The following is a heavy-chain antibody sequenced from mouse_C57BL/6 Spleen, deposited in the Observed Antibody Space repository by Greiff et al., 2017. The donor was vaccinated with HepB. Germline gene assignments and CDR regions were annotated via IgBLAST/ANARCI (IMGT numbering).Heavy chain of an antibody. CDR1: GYTFTSYG. D-gene: IGHD1-1*01. Sequence: VQLQQSGAELVRPGSSVKMSCKTSGYTFTSYGINWVKQRPGQGLEWIGYIYIGNGYTEYNEKFKGKATLTAETSSSTAYMQLSSLTSEDSAIYFCAKNYGSSHWYFDVWGTGTTVTVSS. CDR2: IYIGNGYT. CDR3: AKNYGSSHWYFDV. V-gene: IGHV1-58*01. J-gene: IGHJ1*03.